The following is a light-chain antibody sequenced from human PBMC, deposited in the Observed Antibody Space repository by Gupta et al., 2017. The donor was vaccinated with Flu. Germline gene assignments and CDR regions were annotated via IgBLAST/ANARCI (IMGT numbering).Light chain of an antibody. J-gene: IGKJ4*01. CDR1: QSVSSSY. V-gene: IGKV3-20*01. Sequence: EILLTQSPGTLSLSPGERATLSCRASQSVSSSYLAWYQQKPGQAPRLLIYRVSSTATALPDTSSDSGSVTDLTLTIIRSVPQDYAVTYCCHEGGSPLTFGGGTKVEIK. CDR3: CHEGGSPLT. CDR2: RVS.